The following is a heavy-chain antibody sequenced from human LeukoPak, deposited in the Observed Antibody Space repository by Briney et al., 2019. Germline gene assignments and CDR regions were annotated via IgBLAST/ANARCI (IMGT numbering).Heavy chain of an antibody. CDR1: GGSFSGYY. CDR3: ARLSGLWFGESHLNYYYYYYMDV. J-gene: IGHJ6*03. Sequence: SETLSLTCAVYGGSFSGYYWSWIRQPPGKGLEWIGEINHSGSTNYNPSLKSRVTISVDTSKNQFSLKLSSVTAADTAVYYCARLSGLWFGESHLNYYYYYYMDVWGKGTTVTVS. V-gene: IGHV4-34*01. D-gene: IGHD3-10*01. CDR2: INHSGST.